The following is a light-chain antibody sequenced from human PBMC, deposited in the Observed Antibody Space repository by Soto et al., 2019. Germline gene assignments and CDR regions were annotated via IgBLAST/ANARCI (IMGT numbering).Light chain of an antibody. CDR2: AAS. J-gene: IGKJ4*01. Sequence: EIVMTQSPATLSVSPGEGATLSCRASQSVSSNLAWYQQKPGQAPRLLIYAASTRVTAIPARFSGSGSGTEFPLTISSLQSEDFAVYYCQQYNNWPLTFGGGTKVEIK. CDR1: QSVSSN. V-gene: IGKV3-15*01. CDR3: QQYNNWPLT.